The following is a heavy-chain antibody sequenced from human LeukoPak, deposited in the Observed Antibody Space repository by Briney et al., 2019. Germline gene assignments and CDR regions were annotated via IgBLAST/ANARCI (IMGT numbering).Heavy chain of an antibody. CDR3: ARPAYGGGPDPFDI. J-gene: IGHJ3*02. CDR2: IYITGST. D-gene: IGHD4-23*01. Sequence: PSETLSLTCTVSGGSISSYYWSWIRQPAGNGLEWIGRIYITGSTNYNPSLKSRVTMSVDTSKNQFSLKLISMTAADTAVYYCARPAYGGGPDPFDIWGQGTMVTVSS. CDR1: GGSISSYY. V-gene: IGHV4-4*07.